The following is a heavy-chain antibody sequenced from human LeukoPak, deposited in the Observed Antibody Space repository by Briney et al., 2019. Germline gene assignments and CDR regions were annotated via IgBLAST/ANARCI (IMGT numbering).Heavy chain of an antibody. CDR3: GSSEDGYIDY. J-gene: IGHJ4*02. CDR2: ISTDGSTT. V-gene: IGHV3-74*01. D-gene: IGHD5-24*01. CDR1: GFTFIRHL. Sequence: PGGSLRLSCAGSGFTFIRHLMHWVRQAPGKGLVWVSRISTDGSTTLYSDSAKGRFTISRDNAKNTLYLQMNSLRAEDTAVYYCGSSEDGYIDYWGQGTLVSVSS.